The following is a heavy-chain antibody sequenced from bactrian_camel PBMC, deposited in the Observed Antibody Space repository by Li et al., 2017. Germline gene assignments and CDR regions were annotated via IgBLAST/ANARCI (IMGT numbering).Heavy chain of an antibody. CDR1: GYSYYTMC. CDR2: ICGGSTT. J-gene: IGHJ4*01. Sequence: HVQLVESGGGSVQPGGSLRLSCAASGYSYYTMCMAWFRQAPGQEREGVAAICGGSTTDYSDALKSRFTISRDNAANVTLQMNNLKPEDTGIYYCAADGGCLRRVSPRLPENSYTDWGQGTQVTVS. D-gene: IGHD1*01. CDR3: AADGGCLRRVSPRLPENSYTD. V-gene: IGHV3S53*01.